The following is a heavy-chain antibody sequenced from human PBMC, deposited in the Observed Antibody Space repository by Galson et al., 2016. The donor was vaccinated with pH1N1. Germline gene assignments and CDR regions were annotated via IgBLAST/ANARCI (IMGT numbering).Heavy chain of an antibody. Sequence: SVKVSCKASGYTFTSYYFHWVRQAPGQGLEWMGVIDPSGGGTTYAQKFQARVTMTRDTSTTTVYMDLSSLKSDDTAVYYCTRDLGRPRESWGQGTLVTVSS. V-gene: IGHV1-46*01. J-gene: IGHJ5*02. CDR1: GYTFTSYY. D-gene: IGHD1-26*01. CDR2: IDPSGGGT. CDR3: TRDLGRPRES.